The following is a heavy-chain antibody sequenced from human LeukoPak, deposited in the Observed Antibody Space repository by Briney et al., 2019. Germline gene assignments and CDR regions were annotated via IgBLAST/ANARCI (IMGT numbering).Heavy chain of an antibody. J-gene: IGHJ4*02. CDR2: INAGNGNT. Sequence: ASVKVSCKASGYTFASYAMHWVRQAPGQRLEWMGWINAGNGNTKYSQKFQGRVTITRDTSASTAYMELSSLRSEDTAVYYCAATPHDYEWVFDYWGQGTLVTVSS. CDR1: GYTFASYA. V-gene: IGHV1-3*01. D-gene: IGHD4-17*01. CDR3: AATPHDYEWVFDY.